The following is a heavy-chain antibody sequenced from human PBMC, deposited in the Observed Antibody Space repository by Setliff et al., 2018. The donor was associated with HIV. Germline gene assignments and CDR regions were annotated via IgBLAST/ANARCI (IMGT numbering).Heavy chain of an antibody. Sequence: ASVKVSCKAYGHTYNAYGITWVRQAPGQGLEWMGWISAHYGSTKYAQTLQGRVTMTTDTSTNTAYMELRSLRSDDTAVYYCASSSPTTYYYGSGSPPLDYWVQGTLVTVAS. CDR2: ISAHYGST. J-gene: IGHJ4*02. D-gene: IGHD3-10*01. CDR1: GHTYNAYG. CDR3: ASSSPTTYYYGSGSPPLDY. V-gene: IGHV1-18*01.